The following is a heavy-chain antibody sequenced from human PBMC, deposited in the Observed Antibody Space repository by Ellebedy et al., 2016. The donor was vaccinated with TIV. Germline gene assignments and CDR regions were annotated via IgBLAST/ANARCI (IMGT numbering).Heavy chain of an antibody. V-gene: IGHV4-59*08. D-gene: IGHD3-22*01. J-gene: IGHJ4*02. CDR3: ARQGYSSGYFSDY. Sequence: MPGGSLRLSCAASGFTFSSYSMNWVRQAPGKGLEWIGYIYYSGSTYYNPSLKSRVTISVDTSKNQFSRKLSSVTAADTAVYYCARQGYSSGYFSDYWGQGTLVTVSS. CDR2: IYYSGST. CDR1: GFTFSSYS.